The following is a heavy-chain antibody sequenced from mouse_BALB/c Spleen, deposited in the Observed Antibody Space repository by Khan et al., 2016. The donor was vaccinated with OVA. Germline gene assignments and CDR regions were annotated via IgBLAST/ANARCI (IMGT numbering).Heavy chain of an antibody. CDR2: IIPSNDYT. J-gene: IGHJ3*01. Sequence: QMQLEESGAELARPGASVKMSCKASGYTFTTYTIHWVKQRPGQGLEWIGYIIPSNDYTNSNQKFKDRATLTADKSSSTAYMQLSSLTSEDSAVYYCAREGAYYRSDGWFAYWGQGTLVTGSA. V-gene: IGHV1-4*01. D-gene: IGHD2-14*01. CDR1: GYTFTTYT. CDR3: AREGAYYRSDGWFAY.